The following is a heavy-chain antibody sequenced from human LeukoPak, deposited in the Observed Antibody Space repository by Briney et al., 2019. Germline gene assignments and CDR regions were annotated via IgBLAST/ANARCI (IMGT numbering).Heavy chain of an antibody. CDR3: ARDLRSCRSSSGY. J-gene: IGHJ4*02. CDR2: ISYDGSNK. CDR1: GFTFSSYA. Sequence: PGRSLRLSCAASGFTFSSYAMHWVRQAPGKGLEWVAVISYDGSNKYYADSVKGRFTISRDNSKNTLYLQMNSLRAEDTAVYYCARDLRSCRSSSGYWGQGTLVTVSS. D-gene: IGHD2-15*01. V-gene: IGHV3-30*04.